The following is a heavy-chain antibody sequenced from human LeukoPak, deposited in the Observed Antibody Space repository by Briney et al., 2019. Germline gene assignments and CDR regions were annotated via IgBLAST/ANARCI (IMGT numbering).Heavy chain of an antibody. J-gene: IGHJ5*02. V-gene: IGHV1-69*13. CDR2: IIPVFGTS. CDR3: ARVTGGRYCSTTSCYMRGWFDP. D-gene: IGHD2-2*02. Sequence: ASVKVSCKASEGTFSSYAISWVRQAPGQGLEWMGGIIPVFGTSNYAQKFQGRVTITADESTRTAYMELSSLRSEDTAVYYCARVTGGRYCSTTSCYMRGWFDPWGQGTLVTVSS. CDR1: EGTFSSYA.